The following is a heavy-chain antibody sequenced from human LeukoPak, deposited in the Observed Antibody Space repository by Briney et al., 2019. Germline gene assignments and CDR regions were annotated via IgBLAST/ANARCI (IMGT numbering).Heavy chain of an antibody. J-gene: IGHJ4*02. D-gene: IGHD5-18*01. CDR2: ISSGGTTI. Sequence: GGSLRLSWAASGFIFSNYEMNWVRQAPGKGLEWVSYISSGGTTIYYADSVKGRFTISRDNAKNSLYLQMNSLSAEDTAVYYCARDRGYSYYWGQGTLVTVSS. V-gene: IGHV3-48*03. CDR1: GFIFSNYE. CDR3: ARDRGYSYY.